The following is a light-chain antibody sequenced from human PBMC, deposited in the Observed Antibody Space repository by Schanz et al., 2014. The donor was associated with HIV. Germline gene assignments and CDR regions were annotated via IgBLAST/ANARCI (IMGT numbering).Light chain of an antibody. CDR2: GAS. Sequence: EIVLTQSPGTLSLSPGERATLSCRASQSVRSSYLAWYQQKPGQAPRLLIFGASNRAIGIPDRFSGSESGTDFTLTISRVEPEDYAVYHCQQYGSLPWTFGQGTKVEI. J-gene: IGKJ1*01. V-gene: IGKV3-20*01. CDR3: QQYGSLPWT. CDR1: QSVRSSY.